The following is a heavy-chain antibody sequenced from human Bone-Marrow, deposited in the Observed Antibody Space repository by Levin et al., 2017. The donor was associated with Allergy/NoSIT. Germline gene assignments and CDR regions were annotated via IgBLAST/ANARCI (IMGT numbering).Heavy chain of an antibody. CDR2: IRTKDYGETT. V-gene: IGHV3-49*03. D-gene: IGHD3-22*01. J-gene: IGHJ3*02. CDR1: GSSFGDHA. Sequence: GGSLRLSCRLSGSSFGDHAMLWFRQAPGKGLEWVGLIRTKDYGETTEFAASVRGRYTISRDDSQSIVYLHMNNLRPEDTAMYYCVEGFYGLVPDDDSLEIWSQGTMVTVS. CDR3: VEGFYGLVPDDDSLEI.